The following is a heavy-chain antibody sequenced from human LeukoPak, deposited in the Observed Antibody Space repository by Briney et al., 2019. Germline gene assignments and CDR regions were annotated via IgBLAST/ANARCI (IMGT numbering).Heavy chain of an antibody. V-gene: IGHV1-69*04. CDR1: GGTFSSYA. CDR3: ASPGYSGAFDI. Sequence: ASVKVSCKASGGTFSSYAISWVRQAPGQGLEWMGRIIPILGIANYAQKFQGRVTITADKSTSTAYMELSSLRSEDTAVYYCASPGYSGAFDIWDQGTMVTVSS. J-gene: IGHJ3*02. D-gene: IGHD5-18*01. CDR2: IIPILGIA.